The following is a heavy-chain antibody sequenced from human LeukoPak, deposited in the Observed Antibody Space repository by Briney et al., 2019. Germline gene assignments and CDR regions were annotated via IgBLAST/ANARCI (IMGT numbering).Heavy chain of an antibody. CDR3: AREFRTDYGDLDYFDY. Sequence: SETLSLTCTVSGGSISSYYWSWIRQHPGKGLEWIGYIYYSGSTYYNPSLKSRVNISVDTSKNQFSLKLSSVTAADTAVYYCAREFRTDYGDLDYFDYWGQGTLVTVSS. V-gene: IGHV4-59*06. D-gene: IGHD4-17*01. CDR2: IYYSGST. J-gene: IGHJ4*02. CDR1: GGSISSYY.